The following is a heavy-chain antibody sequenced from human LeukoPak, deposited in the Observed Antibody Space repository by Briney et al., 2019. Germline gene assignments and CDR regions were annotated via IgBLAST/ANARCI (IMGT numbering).Heavy chain of an antibody. CDR1: GDSISSSHW. J-gene: IGHJ2*01. Sequence: PSETLSLTCAVSGDSISSSHWWSWVRPSPGKGLEWIGEIYQSGSTEYNPSLKSRATISVDKSHNQFSLRLTSVTAADTAVYFCATDTNPRDWYFNFWGRGTLVTVSS. CDR2: IYQSGST. CDR3: ATDTNPRDWYFNF. V-gene: IGHV4-4*02.